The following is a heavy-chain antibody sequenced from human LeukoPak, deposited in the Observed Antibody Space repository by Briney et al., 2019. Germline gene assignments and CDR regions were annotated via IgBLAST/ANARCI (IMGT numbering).Heavy chain of an antibody. CDR3: ARGNLPGYTYGSVY. V-gene: IGHV3-48*01. CDR1: GFTLPSYS. CDR2: ITSSSNTI. Sequence: PGGSLRLSCAPSGFTLPSYSMNWVGRAQGKGLEWFSYITSSSNTIYYADSVKGRFTISRDNAKNSLYLQMNSLRAEDTAVYYCARGNLPGYTYGSVYWGQGTLVTVSS. J-gene: IGHJ4*02. D-gene: IGHD5-18*01.